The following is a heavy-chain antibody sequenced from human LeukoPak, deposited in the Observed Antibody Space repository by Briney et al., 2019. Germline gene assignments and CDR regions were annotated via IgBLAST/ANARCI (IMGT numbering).Heavy chain of an antibody. V-gene: IGHV3-15*01. Sequence: PGGSLRLSCAASGFTFSNAWMSWVRQAPGKGLEWVGRIKSKTDGGTTDYAAPVKGRFTISRDDSKNTLYLQMNSLKTEDTAVYYCTTDLSTTYVVITSNWFDPWGQGTLVTVSS. J-gene: IGHJ5*02. CDR1: GFTFSNAW. CDR3: TTDLSTTYVVITSNWFDP. CDR2: IKSKTDGGTT. D-gene: IGHD3-22*01.